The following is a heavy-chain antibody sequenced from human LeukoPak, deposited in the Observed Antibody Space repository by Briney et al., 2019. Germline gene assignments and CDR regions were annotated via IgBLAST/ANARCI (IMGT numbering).Heavy chain of an antibody. J-gene: IGHJ6*03. D-gene: IGHD2-15*01. CDR1: GGSFSGYY. CDR2: IDHSGST. Sequence: PSETLSLTCVVYGGSFSGYYWSWIRQPPGKGLEWIGEIDHSGSTNYNPSLKSRVTISVDTSKNQFSLKLSSVTAADTAVYYCARTGVVVVAAPPSRYYYYMDVWGKGTTVTVSS. V-gene: IGHV4-34*01. CDR3: ARTGVVVVAAPPSRYYYYMDV.